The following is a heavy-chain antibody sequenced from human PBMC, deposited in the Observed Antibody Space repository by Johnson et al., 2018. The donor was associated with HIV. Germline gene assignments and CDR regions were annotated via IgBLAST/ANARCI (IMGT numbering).Heavy chain of an antibody. CDR2: ISYDGSNK. CDR1: GFTFSSYA. D-gene: IGHD2-21*01. J-gene: IGHJ3*02. V-gene: IGHV3-30-3*02. Sequence: QVQLVESGGGVVQPGRSLRLSCAASGFTFSSYAMHWVRQAPGKGLEWVAVISYDGSNKYYADSVKGRFTISRDNSKNTLYLQMNNLTSEDTGAYYCAKSIVVVLVGDNDYAFDIWGQGTKVSVSS. CDR3: AKSIVVVLVGDNDYAFDI.